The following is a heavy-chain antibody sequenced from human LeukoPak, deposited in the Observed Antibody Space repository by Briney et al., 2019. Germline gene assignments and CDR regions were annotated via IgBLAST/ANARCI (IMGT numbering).Heavy chain of an antibody. Sequence: NSSETLSLTCAIYGGSFSGYYWSWIRQPPGKGLEWIGEINHSGSTYYNPSLKSRVTISVDTSKNQFSLKLSSVTAADTAVYYCARGRYCSSTSCYTARSLSFDYWGQGTLVTVSS. CDR2: INHSGST. CDR1: GGSFSGYY. V-gene: IGHV4-34*01. D-gene: IGHD2-2*02. CDR3: ARGRYCSSTSCYTARSLSFDY. J-gene: IGHJ4*02.